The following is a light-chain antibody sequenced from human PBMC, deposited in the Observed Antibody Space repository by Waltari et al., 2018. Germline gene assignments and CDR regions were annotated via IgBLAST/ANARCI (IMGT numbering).Light chain of an antibody. Sequence: DVVMTQSPVSLSVTLGQPASISCRCSESLLIHDGKTYLNWFHQRPGQSPRGLIYQVSDRDSGVPDRFSGSGSGDDFTRKISRVEAEDGGLYFCRVGTRPWTFGPGTKVEI. CDR1: ESLLIHDGKTY. CDR3: RVGTRPWT. J-gene: IGKJ1*01. V-gene: IGKV2-30*01. CDR2: QVS.